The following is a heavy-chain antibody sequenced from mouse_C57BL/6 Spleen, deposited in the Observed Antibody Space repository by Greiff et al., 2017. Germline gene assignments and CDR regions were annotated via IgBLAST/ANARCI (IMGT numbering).Heavy chain of an antibody. CDR1: GYTFTSYW. J-gene: IGHJ2*01. D-gene: IGHD2-3*01. Sequence: QVQLQQPGAELVRPGTSVTLSCKASGYTFTSYWMHWVKQRPGQGLEWIGVIDPSDSYTNYNQKFKGKATLTVDTSSSTAYMQLSSLTSEDAAVYYCAIYDGYYVDYWGQGTTLTVSS. V-gene: IGHV1-59*01. CDR3: AIYDGYYVDY. CDR2: IDPSDSYT.